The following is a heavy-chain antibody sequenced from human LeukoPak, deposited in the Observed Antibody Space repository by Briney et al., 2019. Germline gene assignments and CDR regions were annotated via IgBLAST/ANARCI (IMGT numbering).Heavy chain of an antibody. Sequence: ASVKVSCKASGGTFSSYAISWVRQAPGQGLEWMGGIIPIFGTANYAQKFQGRVTITTDESTSTAYMELSSLRSEDTAVYYCARGRRSGSSSFDYWGQGTLVTVSS. CDR2: IIPIFGTA. CDR3: ARGRRSGSSSFDY. J-gene: IGHJ4*02. V-gene: IGHV1-69*05. CDR1: GGTFSSYA. D-gene: IGHD5-12*01.